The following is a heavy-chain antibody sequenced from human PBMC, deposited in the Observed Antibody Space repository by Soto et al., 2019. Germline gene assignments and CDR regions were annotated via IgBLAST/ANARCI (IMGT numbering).Heavy chain of an antibody. D-gene: IGHD1-26*01. CDR1: GFIFENFG. J-gene: IGHJ5*02. Sequence: EVVLLESGGGLEQPGGSLRLSCAASGFIFENFGMSWVRQAPGKGLEWISSISGSGCKKYYADSVKGRFTISRDNSKRTVYLELNNLSAEDTAVYHCAKNQGVELVPLATVDWFDPWGQGSVVTVSS. CDR3: AKNQGVELVPLATVDWFDP. CDR2: ISGSGCKK. V-gene: IGHV3-23*01.